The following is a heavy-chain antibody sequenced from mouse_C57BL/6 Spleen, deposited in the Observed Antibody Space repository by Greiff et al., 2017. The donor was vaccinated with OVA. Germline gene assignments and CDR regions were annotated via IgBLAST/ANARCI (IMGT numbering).Heavy chain of an antibody. J-gene: IGHJ4*01. Sequence: EVQLQQSGPVLVKPGASVKMSCKASGYTFTDYYMNWVKQSHGKSLEWIGVINPYNGGTSYNQKFKGKATLTVDKSSSTAYMELNSLTSEDSAVYYCARGEYGGDAMDYWGQGTSVTVSS. V-gene: IGHV1-19*01. D-gene: IGHD5-2*01. CDR2: INPYNGGT. CDR1: GYTFTDYY. CDR3: ARGEYGGDAMDY.